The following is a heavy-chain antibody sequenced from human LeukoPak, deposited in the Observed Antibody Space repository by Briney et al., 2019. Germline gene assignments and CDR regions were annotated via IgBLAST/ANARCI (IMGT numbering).Heavy chain of an antibody. CDR3: ARESVEQLWFDY. CDR2: IYYSGST. J-gene: IGHJ4*02. V-gene: IGHV4-39*07. Sequence: WIRQPPGKGLEWIGSIYYSGSTYYSPSPKSRVTISVDTSKNQVSLKLTSVTAADTAVYYCARESVEQLWFDYWGQGTLVTVSS. D-gene: IGHD5-18*01.